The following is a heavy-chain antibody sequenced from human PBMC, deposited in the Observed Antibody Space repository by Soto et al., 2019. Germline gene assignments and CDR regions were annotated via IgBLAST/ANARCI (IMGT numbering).Heavy chain of an antibody. J-gene: IGHJ4*02. D-gene: IGHD6-19*01. CDR2: ISGSGGGT. Sequence: HPGGSLRLSCAASGFTFSSYAMSWVRQAPGKGLEWVSAISGSGGGTYYADSVKGRFTISRDNSKNTLYLQMNSLRAEDTAVYYCAKKAISDEIAVAGTFFDYWGQGTLVTVSS. V-gene: IGHV3-23*01. CDR3: AKKAISDEIAVAGTFFDY. CDR1: GFTFSSYA.